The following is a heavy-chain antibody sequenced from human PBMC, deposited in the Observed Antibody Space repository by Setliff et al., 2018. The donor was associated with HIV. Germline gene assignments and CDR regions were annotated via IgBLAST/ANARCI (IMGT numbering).Heavy chain of an antibody. CDR2: VFYSGTT. CDR3: VALSVVQTQAMELAWFEP. J-gene: IGHJ5*02. Sequence: SETLSLTCNVSSGFINTNSYYWGWIRQPPGKKVEWIGNVFYSGTTYYSPSLKSRVTISVDTAKNHFSLRLSSVTAADTAVYFCVALSVVQTQAMELAWFEPWGQGTPVTVSS. D-gene: IGHD1-26*01. V-gene: IGHV4-39*02. CDR1: SGFINTNSYY.